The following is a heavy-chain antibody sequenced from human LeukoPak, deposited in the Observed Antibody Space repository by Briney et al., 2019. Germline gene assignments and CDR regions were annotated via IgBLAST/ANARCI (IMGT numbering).Heavy chain of an antibody. J-gene: IGHJ4*02. CDR2: ISYDGSNK. D-gene: IGHD2/OR15-2a*01. Sequence: PGGSLRLSCAASGFTFSSYAMHWVRQAPGKGLEWVAVISYDGSNKYHADSVKGRFTISRDNSKNTLYLQMNSLRAEDTAVYYCARDRIHAFDYWGQGTLVTVSS. CDR3: ARDRIHAFDY. V-gene: IGHV3-30-3*01. CDR1: GFTFSSYA.